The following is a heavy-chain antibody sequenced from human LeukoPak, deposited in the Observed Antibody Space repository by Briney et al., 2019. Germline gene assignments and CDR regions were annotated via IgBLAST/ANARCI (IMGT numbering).Heavy chain of an antibody. CDR3: TRPLFGSMDYYYMDV. CDR2: ISWHGGST. Sequence: GGSLRLSCAASGFTFDDYAMHWVRQAPGKGLEWVSFISWHGGSTYYADSVKGRFIISRDNSKNSLYLQMNNLRTEDTAVYYCTRPLFGSMDYYYMDVWGKGTTVTVSS. V-gene: IGHV3-43D*03. CDR1: GFTFDDYA. J-gene: IGHJ6*03. D-gene: IGHD2/OR15-2a*01.